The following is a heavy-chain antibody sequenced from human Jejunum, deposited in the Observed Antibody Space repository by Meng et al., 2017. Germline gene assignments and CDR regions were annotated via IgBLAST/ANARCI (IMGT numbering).Heavy chain of an antibody. V-gene: IGHV4-61*08. J-gene: IGHJ4*02. Sequence: QGQLQGSGPGRVRPSETLSLICSVSGGSVSSAGYQWSWIRQPPGKGLEWIGYASTNYNPSLKSRVTISVDTSKNQFSLRLTSVTAADTAVYYCARDHMGSLDYWGQGILVTVSS. CDR1: GGSVSSAGYQ. D-gene: IGHD1-26*01. CDR2: AST. CDR3: ARDHMGSLDY.